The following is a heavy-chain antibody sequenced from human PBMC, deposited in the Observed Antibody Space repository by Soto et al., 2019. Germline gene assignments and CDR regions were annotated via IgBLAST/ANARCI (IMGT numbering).Heavy chain of an antibody. D-gene: IGHD2-8*01. Sequence: ASVKVSCKASGGTFSSYAISWVRQAPGQGLEWLGRINPKSGGTSTAQKFQGWVTMTTDTSISTASMELTRLTSDDTAIYYCARGDSTDCSNGVCSFFYNHDMDVWGQGTTVTVSS. CDR1: GGTFSSYA. CDR2: INPKSGGT. J-gene: IGHJ6*02. CDR3: ARGDSTDCSNGVCSFFYNHDMDV. V-gene: IGHV1-2*04.